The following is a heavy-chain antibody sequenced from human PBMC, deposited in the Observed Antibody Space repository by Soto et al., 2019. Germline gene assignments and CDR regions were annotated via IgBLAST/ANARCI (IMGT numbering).Heavy chain of an antibody. CDR2: SIPIFDIA. Sequence: QVQLVQSGAEVKRPGSSVRVSCKASGGTFTSLTMSWVRQAPGQGLEWMGRSIPIFDIANYAQKFQGRVTLNANTSTNTSYLDLSSLSSEDTAVYYLARPIVGSTNWGQGTLFTGSS. V-gene: IGHV1-69*02. J-gene: IGHJ4*02. CDR3: ARPIVGSTN. CDR1: GGTFTSLT. D-gene: IGHD1-26*01.